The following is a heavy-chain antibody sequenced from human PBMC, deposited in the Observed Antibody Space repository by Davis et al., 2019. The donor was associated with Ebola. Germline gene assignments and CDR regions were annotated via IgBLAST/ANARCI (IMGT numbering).Heavy chain of an antibody. CDR3: ARDLGRWDGDSDRGVWFDP. D-gene: IGHD4-17*01. V-gene: IGHV4-61*01. J-gene: IGHJ5*02. CDR1: GGSVTRGIYY. Sequence: SETLSLTCSVSGGSVTRGIYYWTWIRQPPGKGLEWIGYISYTGNTHYSASLKRRVTISADTSKNQFSLKLSSVTAADTAVYYCARDLGRWDGDSDRGVWFDPWGQGTLVTVSS. CDR2: ISYTGNT.